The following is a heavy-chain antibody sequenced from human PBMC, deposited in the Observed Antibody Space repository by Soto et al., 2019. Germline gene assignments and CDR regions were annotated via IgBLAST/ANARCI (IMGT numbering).Heavy chain of an antibody. V-gene: IGHV4-34*01. Sequence: QVQLQQWGAGLLKPSETLSLTCAVYGGSFSGYYWSWIRQPPGKGLEWSGEINHSGSTNYNPSLTSRVTISVDTSKNRFSLKLSSVTAADTAVYYCARGYGGGDCYLDYWGQGTLVTVSS. CDR3: ARGYGGGDCYLDY. D-gene: IGHD2-21*02. CDR2: INHSGST. CDR1: GGSFSGYY. J-gene: IGHJ4*02.